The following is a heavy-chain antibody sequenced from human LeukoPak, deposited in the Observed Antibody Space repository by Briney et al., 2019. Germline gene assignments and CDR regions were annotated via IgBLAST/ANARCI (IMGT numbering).Heavy chain of an antibody. CDR2: RKEDGSDK. Sequence: GGSLRLSCSASAFTFSLYWMTWVRQARGKGLEWVATRKEDGSDKYYVDSVRGRFTISRDNAENSLYLQMNSLTAEDTALYYCVRDGIRDIPGVITIRYDYWGQGTLVTVSS. V-gene: IGHV3-7*05. J-gene: IGHJ4*02. CDR1: AFTFSLYW. CDR3: VRDGIRDIPGVITIRYDY. D-gene: IGHD3-10*01.